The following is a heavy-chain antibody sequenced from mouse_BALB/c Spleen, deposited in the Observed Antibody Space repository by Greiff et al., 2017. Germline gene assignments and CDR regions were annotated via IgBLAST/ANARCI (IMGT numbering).Heavy chain of an antibody. CDR2: IWAGGST. J-gene: IGHJ4*01. V-gene: IGHV2-9*02. CDR1: GFSLTSYG. D-gene: IGHD2-3*01. Sequence: VQRVESGPGLVAPSQSLSITCTVSGFSLTSYGVHWVRQPPGKGLEWLGVIWAGGSTNYNSALMSRLSISKDNSKSQVFLKMNSLQTDDTAMYYCARDYDGYYVGAMDYWGQGTSVTVSS. CDR3: ARDYDGYYVGAMDY.